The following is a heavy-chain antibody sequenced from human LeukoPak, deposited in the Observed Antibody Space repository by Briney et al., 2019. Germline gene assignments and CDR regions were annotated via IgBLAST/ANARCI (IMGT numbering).Heavy chain of an antibody. Sequence: SVKVSCKASGGTFSSYAISWVRQAPGQGLEWMGRIIPIFGTANYAQKFQGRVTITTDESTSTAYMELSSLRSEDTAVYYCARGHRGRAGDYMDVWGKGTTVTVSS. CDR3: ARGHRGRAGDYMDV. CDR2: IIPIFGTA. J-gene: IGHJ6*03. V-gene: IGHV1-69*05. CDR1: GGTFSSYA. D-gene: IGHD3-10*01.